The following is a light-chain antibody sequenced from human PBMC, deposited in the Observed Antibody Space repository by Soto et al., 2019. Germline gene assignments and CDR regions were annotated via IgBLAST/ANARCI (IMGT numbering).Light chain of an antibody. CDR2: EVS. V-gene: IGLV2-14*01. CDR3: CSYTNSNTLV. Sequence: QSALTQPASVSGSPGQSITISCTGTSSDVGGYNYVSWYQQHPGKAPKVMIYEVSNRPSGVSNRFSGSKSGNTASLTISGLQAEDEADYYCCSYTNSNTLVFGTGTKLTV. J-gene: IGLJ1*01. CDR1: SSDVGGYNY.